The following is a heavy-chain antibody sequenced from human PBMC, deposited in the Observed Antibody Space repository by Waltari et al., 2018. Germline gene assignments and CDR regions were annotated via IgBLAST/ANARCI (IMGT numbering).Heavy chain of an antibody. CDR1: GFTVSSTY. D-gene: IGHD1-1*01. V-gene: IGHV3-53*01. CDR2: IFTSGST. CDR3: ARATNWVLEAFDL. Sequence: ELQVVESGGGLIQPGASLRLPCAASGFTVSSTYMAWVRRAPGKGPEWVSVIFTSGSTYHADSVKGRFTISRDNSENTVQLQMKNLTAEDTALYYCARATNWVLEAFDLWGQGTMVTVSP. J-gene: IGHJ3*01.